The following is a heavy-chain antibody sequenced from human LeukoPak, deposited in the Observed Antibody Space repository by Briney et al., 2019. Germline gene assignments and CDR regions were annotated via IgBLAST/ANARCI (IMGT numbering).Heavy chain of an antibody. D-gene: IGHD6-19*01. CDR3: AKIDSIAVAGEGDY. CDR1: GFTFSSYA. Sequence: PGGSLRLSCAASGFTFSSYAMSWVRQAPGKGLEWVSAISGSGGSTYYADSVKGRFTISRDNSKNTLYLQMNSLRAEDTAVYYCAKIDSIAVAGEGDYWGQGTLVTVSS. V-gene: IGHV3-23*01. CDR2: ISGSGGST. J-gene: IGHJ4*02.